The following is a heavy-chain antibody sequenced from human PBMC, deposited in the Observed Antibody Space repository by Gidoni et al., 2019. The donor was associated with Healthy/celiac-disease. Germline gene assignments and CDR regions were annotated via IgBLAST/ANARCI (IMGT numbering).Heavy chain of an antibody. J-gene: IGHJ4*02. CDR1: GFTFSSYA. Sequence: EVQLLESGGGLVQPGGSLRLSCAASGFTFSSYAMRWVRQAPGKGLEWVAAISGSGGSTYYADSVKGRFTISRDNSKNTLYLQMNSLRAEDTAVYYCAKDPGRYYDFWSGYPTVGYWGQGTLVTVSS. V-gene: IGHV3-23*01. CDR2: ISGSGGST. D-gene: IGHD3-3*01. CDR3: AKDPGRYYDFWSGYPTVGY.